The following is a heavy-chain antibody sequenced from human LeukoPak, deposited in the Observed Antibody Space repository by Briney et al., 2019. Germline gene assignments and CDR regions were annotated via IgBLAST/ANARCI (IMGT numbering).Heavy chain of an antibody. Sequence: GGSLRLSCAVSGFTFSDTYMTWIRQAPGKGLESLSYISPSGTDISYADSVKGRFTISRDTSNKTAYLEMNSLRVDDTAVYYCARDVISRQMITLGLGFWGQGTLVTVSS. D-gene: IGHD1-20*01. CDR3: ARDVISRQMITLGLGF. J-gene: IGHJ4*02. CDR2: ISPSGTDI. V-gene: IGHV3-11*04. CDR1: GFTFSDTY.